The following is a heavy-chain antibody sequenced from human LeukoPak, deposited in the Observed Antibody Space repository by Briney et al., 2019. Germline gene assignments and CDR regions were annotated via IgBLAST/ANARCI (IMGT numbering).Heavy chain of an antibody. CDR2: INHSGST. CDR1: GGSFSGYY. V-gene: IGHV4-34*01. D-gene: IGHD3-16*02. CDR3: ARDRGLYYDYIWGSYRYTRTFDP. Sequence: PSETLSLTCAVYGGSFSGYYWSWIRQPPGKGLEWIGEINHSGSTNYNPSLKSRVTISVDTSKNQLSLKLSSVTAADTAVYYCARDRGLYYDYIWGSYRYTRTFDPWGQGTLVTVSS. J-gene: IGHJ5*02.